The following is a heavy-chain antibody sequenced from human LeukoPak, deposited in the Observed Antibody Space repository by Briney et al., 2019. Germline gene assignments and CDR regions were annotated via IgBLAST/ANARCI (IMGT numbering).Heavy chain of an antibody. D-gene: IGHD6-13*01. V-gene: IGHV1-2*02. Sequence: ASVKVSCKASGYTFTDYYLHWVRQAPGQGFEWMGWINPNSGGANFALNFQGRVTMTRATSISTAYMELSRLTSDDTAVYYCARGVGSSWFDPWGQGTLVTVSS. CDR1: GYTFTDYY. CDR3: ARGVGSSWFDP. CDR2: INPNSGGA. J-gene: IGHJ5*02.